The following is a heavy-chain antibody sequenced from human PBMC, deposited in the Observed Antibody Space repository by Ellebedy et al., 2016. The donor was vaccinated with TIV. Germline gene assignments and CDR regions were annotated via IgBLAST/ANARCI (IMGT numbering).Heavy chain of an antibody. CDR2: ISFDGNHN. Sequence: GESLKISCAASGFTFGSYAMHWVRQAPGKQLEWVALISFDGNHNYYADSVKGRFTISRDNSKDTLHLQMDSLRVEDTAVYYCASLWGATVDEPVDYWGQGTLVTVSS. J-gene: IGHJ4*02. CDR3: ASLWGATVDEPVDY. V-gene: IGHV3-30-3*01. CDR1: GFTFGSYA. D-gene: IGHD4-23*01.